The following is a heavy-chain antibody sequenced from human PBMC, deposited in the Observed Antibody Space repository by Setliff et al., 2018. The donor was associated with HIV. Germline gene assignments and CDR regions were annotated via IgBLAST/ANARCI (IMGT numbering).Heavy chain of an antibody. J-gene: IGHJ4*02. V-gene: IGHV3-7*03. D-gene: IGHD3-3*01. CDR2: IKEDGSTK. CDR3: TANLLQFLGDY. CDR1: GFTFSKYW. Sequence: SLRLSCVASGFTFSKYWMSWVRQAPGKGLELAASIKEDGSTKYYVDSVKGRFTVSRDNAKNSLYLQVNSLRAEDTAVYYCTANLLQFLGDYWGLGSLVTVSS.